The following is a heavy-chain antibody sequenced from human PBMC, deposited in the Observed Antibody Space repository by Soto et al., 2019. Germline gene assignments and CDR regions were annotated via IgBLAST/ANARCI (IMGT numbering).Heavy chain of an antibody. Sequence: QVQLQESGPGLVKPSQTLSLTCTVSGGSISSGGYYWSWIRQHPGKGLEWIGYIYYSGSTYYNPSLKSRVTIPVDTSKNQFPLKLSSVTAADTAVYYCAASCVGCGGFNYYGMDVWGQGTTVTVSS. D-gene: IGHD2-21*01. CDR3: AASCVGCGGFNYYGMDV. J-gene: IGHJ6*02. V-gene: IGHV4-31*03. CDR1: GGSISSGGYY. CDR2: IYYSGST.